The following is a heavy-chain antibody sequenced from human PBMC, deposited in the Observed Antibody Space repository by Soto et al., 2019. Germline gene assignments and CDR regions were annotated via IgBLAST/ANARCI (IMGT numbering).Heavy chain of an antibody. Sequence: QVQLVQSGAEVKKPGASVKVSCKASGYTFTSYGISWVRQAPGQGLEWMGWISAYNGNTNYAQKLQGRVTMTTDTSTSTAYMELRSLRSDDKAVYYCAVARVEYQTLWGSWFDPWGQGTLVTVSS. CDR1: GYTFTSYG. D-gene: IGHD2-2*01. V-gene: IGHV1-18*04. CDR2: ISAYNGNT. CDR3: AVARVEYQTLWGSWFDP. J-gene: IGHJ5*02.